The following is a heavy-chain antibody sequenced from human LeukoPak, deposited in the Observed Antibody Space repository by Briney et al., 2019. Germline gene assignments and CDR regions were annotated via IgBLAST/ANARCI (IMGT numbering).Heavy chain of an antibody. J-gene: IGHJ4*02. CDR3: SSAASGQPDY. CDR1: GFSFSGYA. D-gene: IGHD6-13*01. V-gene: IGHV3-30*03. CDR2: ISFNGNYE. Sequence: PGGSLRLSCAASGFSFSGYAMHWIRQAPGKGLEWVALISFNGNYEDYTQSVKGRFTISRDNSKNTLFLQMNSLRPEDTAVYYCSSAASGQPDYWGQGTLVIVSS.